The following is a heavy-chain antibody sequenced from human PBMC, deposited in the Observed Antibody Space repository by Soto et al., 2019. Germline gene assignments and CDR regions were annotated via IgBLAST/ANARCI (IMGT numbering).Heavy chain of an antibody. D-gene: IGHD6-6*01. CDR2: IYSGGST. CDR3: ARGGSSSRAYYYGMDA. Sequence: HPGGSLRLSCAASGFTVSSNYMSWVRQAPGKGLEWVSVIYSGGSTYYADSVKGRFTISRDNSKNTLYLQMNSLRAEDTAVYYCARGGSSSRAYYYGMDAWGQGTTVTVSS. J-gene: IGHJ6*02. V-gene: IGHV3-53*01. CDR1: GFTVSSNY.